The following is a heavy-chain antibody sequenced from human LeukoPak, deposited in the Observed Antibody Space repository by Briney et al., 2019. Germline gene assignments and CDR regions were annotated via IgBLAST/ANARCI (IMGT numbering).Heavy chain of an antibody. Sequence: ASVKVSCKASGYTFTSYYMHRVRQAPGQGLEWMGIINPSGGSTSYAQKFQGRVTMTRDTSTSTVYMELSSLRSEDTAVYYCARVDGDQLLFWWGQGTLVTVSS. CDR3: ARVDGDQLLFW. J-gene: IGHJ4*02. CDR2: INPSGGST. V-gene: IGHV1-46*01. D-gene: IGHD2-2*01. CDR1: GYTFTSYY.